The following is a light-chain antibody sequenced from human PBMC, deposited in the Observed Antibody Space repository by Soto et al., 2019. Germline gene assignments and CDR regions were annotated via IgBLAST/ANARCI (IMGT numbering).Light chain of an antibody. CDR1: QSISNS. CDR2: AAS. Sequence: DIQMTQSPSSLSASVGDRVSITCRASQSISNSLNWYQQRPGKAPRLLIYAASNLHSGVPSRFSGSGSGSDFTLSIGSLQREDFATYYCQQYENLPTFGQGTRLEIK. CDR3: QQYENLPT. J-gene: IGKJ5*01. V-gene: IGKV1-39*01.